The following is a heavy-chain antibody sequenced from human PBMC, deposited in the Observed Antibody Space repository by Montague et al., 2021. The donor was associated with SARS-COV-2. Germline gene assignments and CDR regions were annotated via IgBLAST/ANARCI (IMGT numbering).Heavy chain of an antibody. CDR2: IHYSGST. CDR3: ARQPTLEYCGRDCYLDAFDV. D-gene: IGHD2-21*02. V-gene: IGHV4-31*03. J-gene: IGHJ3*01. CDR1: GGSISSGGYD. Sequence: TLSLTCTVSGGSISSGGYDWSWLRQHPGRGLGWIVYIHYSGSTYYNPSLKLRVTISVGTSKNQLSLRLSAVTAADTAVYYCARQPTLEYCGRDCYLDAFDVWGKGTLVTVSS.